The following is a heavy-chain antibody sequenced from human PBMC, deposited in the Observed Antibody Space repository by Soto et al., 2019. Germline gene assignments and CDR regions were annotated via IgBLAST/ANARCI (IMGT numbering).Heavy chain of an antibody. D-gene: IGHD1-26*01. J-gene: IGHJ4*02. CDR1: GGSISSSSYY. CDR2: IYHSGST. Sequence: SETLSLTCTVSGGSISSSSYYWGWIRQPPGKGLEWIGYIYHSGSTYYNPSLKSRVTISVDRSKNQFSLKLSSVTAADTAVYYCARGSEWVFNYWGQGTLVTVSS. V-gene: IGHV4-39*07. CDR3: ARGSEWVFNY.